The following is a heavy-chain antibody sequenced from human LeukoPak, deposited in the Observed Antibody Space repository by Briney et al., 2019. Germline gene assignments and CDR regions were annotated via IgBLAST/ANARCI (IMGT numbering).Heavy chain of an antibody. CDR2: IDPNSGGT. Sequence: ASVKVSCKASGYTFTGYYMHWVRQAPGQGLEWMGWIDPNSGGTNYAQKFQGRVTMTEDTSTDTAYMELSSLRSEDTAVYYCATKTQPHIYGDYVYYFDYWGQGTLVTVSS. D-gene: IGHD4-17*01. J-gene: IGHJ4*02. CDR1: GYTFTGYY. V-gene: IGHV1-2*02. CDR3: ATKTQPHIYGDYVYYFDY.